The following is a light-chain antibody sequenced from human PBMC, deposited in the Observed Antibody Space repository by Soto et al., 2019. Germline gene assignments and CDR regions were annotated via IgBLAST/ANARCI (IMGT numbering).Light chain of an antibody. CDR3: QQYYNWPPWT. CDR2: GAS. Sequence: EIILTQSPDTLSLSPGERATLSCRASQTVSSNYLAWCQQRPGQAPRLLIYGASTRATGIPARFSGSGSGTEFTLTISGLQSEDFAVYFCQQYYNWPPWTFGQGTKVDIK. J-gene: IGKJ1*01. V-gene: IGKV3-15*01. CDR1: QTVSSN.